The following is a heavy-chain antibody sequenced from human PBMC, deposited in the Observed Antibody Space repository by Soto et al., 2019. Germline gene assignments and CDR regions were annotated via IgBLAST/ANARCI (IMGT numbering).Heavy chain of an antibody. CDR2: IIPIFGTA. CDR1: GGTFSSYA. V-gene: IGHV1-69*12. J-gene: IGHJ6*02. CDR3: VAVDAPDYCYGMDV. Sequence: QVQLVQSGAEVKKPGSSVKVSCKASGGTFSSYAISWVRQAPGQGLEWMGGIIPIFGTANYEQKFQGRVTIAADESTSTADMELCSLSSEDTAVYCCVAVDAPDYCYGMDVWGQGTTVTVSS.